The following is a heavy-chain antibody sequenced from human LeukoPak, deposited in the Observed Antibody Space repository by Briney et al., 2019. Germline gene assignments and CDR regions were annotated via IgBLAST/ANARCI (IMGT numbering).Heavy chain of an antibody. J-gene: IGHJ6*02. V-gene: IGHV4-59*08. CDR1: GDSISSYY. Sequence: SETLSLTCTVSGDSISSYYWSWIRQPPGKGLEWIGYFSYSGSTNYNPSLKSRVTISVDTSKNQFSLKLSSVTAADTAVYYCARSDYYGSGRGSFGVWGQGTTVTVSS. CDR2: FSYSGST. CDR3: ARSDYYGSGRGSFGV. D-gene: IGHD3-10*01.